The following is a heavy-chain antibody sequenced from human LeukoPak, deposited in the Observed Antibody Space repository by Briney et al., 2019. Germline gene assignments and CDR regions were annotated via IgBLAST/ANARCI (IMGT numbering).Heavy chain of an antibody. Sequence: SETLSLTCAVYGGSFSGYYWSWIRQPPGKGLEWIGEINHSGSTNYNPSIKSRVTISVDTSKNQFSLKLSSVTAADTAVYYCARAGYYDSSGYYLLATFDYWGQGTLVTVYS. D-gene: IGHD3-22*01. V-gene: IGHV4-34*01. CDR3: ARAGYYDSSGYYLLATFDY. CDR1: GGSFSGYY. J-gene: IGHJ4*02. CDR2: INHSGST.